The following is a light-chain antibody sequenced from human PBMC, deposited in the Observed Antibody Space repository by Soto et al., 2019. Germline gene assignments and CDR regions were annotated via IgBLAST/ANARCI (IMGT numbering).Light chain of an antibody. Sequence: EIVMTQSPATLSVSPGERATLSCRASQSVSSNLAWYQQKPGQAPRLLINGASTRATGIPARFSGSGSGTEFTLTISSLQSEDFAVYYCQQYNNWPPWTFGQGTEVEIQ. J-gene: IGKJ1*01. V-gene: IGKV3-15*01. CDR1: QSVSSN. CDR2: GAS. CDR3: QQYNNWPPWT.